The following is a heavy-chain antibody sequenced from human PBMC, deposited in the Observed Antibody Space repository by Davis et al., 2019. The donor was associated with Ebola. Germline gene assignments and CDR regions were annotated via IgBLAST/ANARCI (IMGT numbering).Heavy chain of an antibody. CDR2: ISSSGGST. J-gene: IGHJ1*01. V-gene: IGHV3-48*03. D-gene: IGHD2-8*02. CDR3: VKVLYCTGDPECPRKEYFHH. CDR1: GFILSSYE. Sequence: GESPKTPRAAPGFILSSYEINWVRQAPGKGPEWVSAISSSGGSTYYADSVKGRFTISRDNAKNSLYLQMNSLRAEDTAVYYCVKVLYCTGDPECPRKEYFHHWGQGTLVTVSS.